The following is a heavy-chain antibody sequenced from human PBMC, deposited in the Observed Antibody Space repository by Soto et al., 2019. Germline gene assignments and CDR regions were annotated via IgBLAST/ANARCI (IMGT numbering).Heavy chain of an antibody. CDR3: ARDKGDSSSRYSYYYGMDV. V-gene: IGHV4-59*01. Sequence: SETLSLTCTVSGGSISSYYWSWIRQPPGKGLEWIGYIYYSGSTNYNPSLKSRVTISVDTSKNQFSLKLSSVTAADTAVYYCARDKGDSSSRYSYYYGMDVWGQGTTVTVSS. D-gene: IGHD6-13*01. CDR1: GGSISSYY. J-gene: IGHJ6*02. CDR2: IYYSGST.